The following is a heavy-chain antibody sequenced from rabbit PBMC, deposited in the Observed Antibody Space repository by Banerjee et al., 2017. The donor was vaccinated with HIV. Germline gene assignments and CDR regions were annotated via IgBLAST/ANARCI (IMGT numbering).Heavy chain of an antibody. CDR2: IYTGSDSA. Sequence: QSLEESGGDLVKPGASLTLTCKASGFSFSSSYCMCWVRQAPGKGLEWIGCIYTGSDSAYYASWAKGRFTISKTSSTTVTLQMTSLTAADTATYFCARSGYTYGYAGYAYAERDWLDLWGQGTLVTVS. CDR3: ARSGYTYGYAGYAYAERDWLDL. J-gene: IGHJ5*01. CDR1: GFSFSSSYC. D-gene: IGHD6-1*01. V-gene: IGHV1S40*01.